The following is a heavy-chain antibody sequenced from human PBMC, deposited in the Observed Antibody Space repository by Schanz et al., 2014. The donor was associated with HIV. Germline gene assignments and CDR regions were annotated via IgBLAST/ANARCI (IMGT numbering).Heavy chain of an antibody. D-gene: IGHD3-22*01. CDR2: ISYDGRNK. V-gene: IGHV3-30*18. CDR1: GFTFSNYG. CDR3: AKDRNYYDDRYIGKGNYYYYYGMDV. J-gene: IGHJ6*02. Sequence: QVQLVESGGGVVRPGKSLRLSCEASGFTFSNYGMHWVRQAPGKGLEWVAVISYDGRNKCFGDSVKGRITISRDNSKNTLYLQIKSLRTEDTAVYYCAKDRNYYDDRYIGKGNYYYYYGMDVWGQGTTVTVSS.